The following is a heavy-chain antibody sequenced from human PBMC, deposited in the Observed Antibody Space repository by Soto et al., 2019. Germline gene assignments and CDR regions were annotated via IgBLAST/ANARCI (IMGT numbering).Heavy chain of an antibody. D-gene: IGHD2-2*01. Sequence: PGGSLRLSCAASGFTVSSNCMSWVRQAPGKGLEWVSVIYSGGSTYYADSVKGRFTISRHNSKNTLYLQMNSLRAEDTAVYYCARDSYCSSTSCPYYYYGMDVWGQGTTVTVSS. CDR1: GFTVSSNC. J-gene: IGHJ6*02. CDR3: ARDSYCSSTSCPYYYYGMDV. CDR2: IYSGGST. V-gene: IGHV3-53*04.